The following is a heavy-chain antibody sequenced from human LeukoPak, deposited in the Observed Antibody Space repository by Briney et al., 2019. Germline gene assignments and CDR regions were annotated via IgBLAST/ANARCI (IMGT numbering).Heavy chain of an antibody. J-gene: IGHJ4*02. CDR3: ASGAGDYVEGHY. V-gene: IGHV3-30-3*01. Sequence: GGSLRLSCAASGFTFSSYAMHWVCQAPGKGLEWVAVISYDGSNKYYADSVKGRFTISRDNSKNTLYLQMNSLRAEDTAVYYCASGAGDYVEGHYWGQGTLVTVSS. CDR2: ISYDGSNK. CDR1: GFTFSSYA. D-gene: IGHD4-17*01.